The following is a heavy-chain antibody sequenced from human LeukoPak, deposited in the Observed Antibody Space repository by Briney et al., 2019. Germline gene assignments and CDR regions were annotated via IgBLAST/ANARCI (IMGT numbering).Heavy chain of an antibody. CDR3: ARDPGYCSGGSCYYYYYMDV. Sequence: GGSLRLSCAASGFTFSSYWMSWVRQAPGKGLEWVANIKQDGSEKYYVDSVKGRFTISRDNAKNSLYLQRNSLRAEDTAVYYCARDPGYCSGGSCYYYYYMDVWGKGTTVTVSS. CDR1: GFTFSSYW. D-gene: IGHD2-15*01. V-gene: IGHV3-7*01. CDR2: IKQDGSEK. J-gene: IGHJ6*03.